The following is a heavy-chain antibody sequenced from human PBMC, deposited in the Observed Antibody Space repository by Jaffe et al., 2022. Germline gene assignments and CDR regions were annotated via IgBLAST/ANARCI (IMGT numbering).Heavy chain of an antibody. CDR3: AKDHITRSGAYGDYVSDAFDI. CDR2: ISGSGGST. Sequence: EVQLLESGGGLVQPGGSLRLSCAASGFTFSSYAMSWVRQAPGKGLEWVSAISGSGGSTYYADSVKGRFTISRDNSKNTLYLQMNSLRAEDTAVYYCAKDHITRSGAYGDYVSDAFDIWGQGTMVTVSS. V-gene: IGHV3-23*01. J-gene: IGHJ3*02. CDR1: GFTFSSYA. D-gene: IGHD4-17*01.